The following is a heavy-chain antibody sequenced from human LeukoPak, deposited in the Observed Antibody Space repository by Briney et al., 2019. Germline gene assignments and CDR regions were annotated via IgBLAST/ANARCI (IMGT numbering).Heavy chain of an antibody. V-gene: IGHV3-66*01. CDR3: ASAGCGGDCNFDY. CDR2: IYSGGST. D-gene: IGHD2-21*02. Sequence: GGSLRLSCAASGFTVSSNYMSWVRQAPGKGLEWVSVIYSGGSTYYADSVKGRFTISRDNSKNTLYLQMNSLRAEDTAVYYCASAGCGGDCNFDYWGQGTLVTASS. CDR1: GFTVSSNY. J-gene: IGHJ4*02.